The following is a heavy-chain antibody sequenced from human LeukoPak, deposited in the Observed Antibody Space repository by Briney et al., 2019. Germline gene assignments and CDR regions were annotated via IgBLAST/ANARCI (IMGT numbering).Heavy chain of an antibody. CDR1: GFTVSSNY. J-gene: IGHJ3*02. CDR3: ARDRDGYNRRAAFDI. Sequence: GGSLRLSCAASGFTVSSNYMSWVRQAPGKGLEWVSVIYSGGSTYYADSVKGRFTISRDNSKNTLYLQMNSLRAGDTAVYYCARDRDGYNRRAAFDIWGQGTMVTVSS. CDR2: IYSGGST. D-gene: IGHD5-24*01. V-gene: IGHV3-66*02.